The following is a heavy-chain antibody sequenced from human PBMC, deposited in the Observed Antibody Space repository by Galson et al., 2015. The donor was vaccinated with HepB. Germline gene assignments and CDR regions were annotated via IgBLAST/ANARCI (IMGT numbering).Heavy chain of an antibody. CDR2: INPNNGST. CDR3: ASASTGYIVATDV. V-gene: IGHV1-2*06. J-gene: IGHJ6*04. D-gene: IGHD5-12*01. Sequence: SVKVSCKASGYTFSSYYMHWVRQAPGRGLEWMGRINPNNGSTNYAQKFQGRVTMTRDTSISTAYMELSMRRSTDTAVYYYASASTGYIVATDVWGKGTTVTVSS. CDR1: GYTFSSYY.